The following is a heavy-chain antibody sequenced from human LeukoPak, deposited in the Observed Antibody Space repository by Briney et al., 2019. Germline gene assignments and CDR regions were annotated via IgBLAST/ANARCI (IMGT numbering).Heavy chain of an antibody. CDR2: IYYSGST. CDR3: ASRNGSGSATIDY. CDR1: GGSISSGDYY. V-gene: IGHV4-30-4*01. D-gene: IGHD3-10*01. Sequence: PSETLSLTCTVSGGSISSGDYYWSWIRQPPGKGLEWIGYIYYSGSTYYNPSLKSRVTISVDTSKNQFSLKLSSVTAADTAVYYCASRNGSGSATIDYWGQGTLVTVSS. J-gene: IGHJ4*02.